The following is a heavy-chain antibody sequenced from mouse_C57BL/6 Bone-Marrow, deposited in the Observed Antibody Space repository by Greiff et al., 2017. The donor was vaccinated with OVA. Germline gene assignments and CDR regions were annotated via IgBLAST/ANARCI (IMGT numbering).Heavy chain of an antibody. CDR2: INPGSGGT. V-gene: IGHV1-54*01. CDR3: ARLGVTRFDY. CDR1: GYAFTNYW. D-gene: IGHD2-2*01. Sequence: VQLQQSGAELVRPGTSVKVSCKASGYAFTNYWIEWVKQRPGQGLEWIGVINPGSGGTNYNEKFKGKATLTADKSSSTAYMQLSSLTSEDSAVYFCARLGVTRFDYWGQGTTLTVSS. J-gene: IGHJ2*01.